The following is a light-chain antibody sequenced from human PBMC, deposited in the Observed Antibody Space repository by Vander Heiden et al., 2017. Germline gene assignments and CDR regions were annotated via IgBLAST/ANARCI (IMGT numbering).Light chain of an antibody. CDR2: RAS. CDR3: QHYGSSPRT. V-gene: IGKV3-20*01. Sequence: EIVLTQSPGTLSLSPGERATLSCRASQSVNSNYLAWYQQTPGQPPRLLIYRASSRATGIPVRFSGSGSGTDFTLTISRLEPEDFAVYYCQHYGSSPRTFGQGTKVEIK. CDR1: QSVNSNY. J-gene: IGKJ1*01.